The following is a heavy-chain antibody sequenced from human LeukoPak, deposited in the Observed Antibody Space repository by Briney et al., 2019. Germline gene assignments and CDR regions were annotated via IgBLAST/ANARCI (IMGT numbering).Heavy chain of an antibody. J-gene: IGHJ4*02. CDR1: GFTFSTYS. CDR2: ISSSSSYI. D-gene: IGHD3-3*01. V-gene: IGHV3-21*01. Sequence: GGALRLSCAASGFTFSTYSMNWVRQAPGKGQEWVSSISSSSSYIYYADSVKGRFTISRDNAKNSLYLQMNSLRAEDTAVYYCARVLRYYDFWSGYPPPFDYWGQGTLVTVSS. CDR3: ARVLRYYDFWSGYPPPFDY.